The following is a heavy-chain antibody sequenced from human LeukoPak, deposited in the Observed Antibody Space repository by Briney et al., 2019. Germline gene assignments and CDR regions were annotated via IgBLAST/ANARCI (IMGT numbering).Heavy chain of an antibody. CDR1: GGSFSGYY. V-gene: IGHV4-34*01. D-gene: IGHD3-10*01. CDR3: ARRAQRITMVRAKFGVDWFDP. Sequence: PSETLSLTCAVYGGSFSGYYWSWIRQPPGKGLGWIGEINHSGSTNYNPSLKSRVTISVDTSKNQFSLKLSSVTAADTAVYYCARRAQRITMVRAKFGVDWFDPWGQGTLVTVSS. J-gene: IGHJ5*02. CDR2: INHSGST.